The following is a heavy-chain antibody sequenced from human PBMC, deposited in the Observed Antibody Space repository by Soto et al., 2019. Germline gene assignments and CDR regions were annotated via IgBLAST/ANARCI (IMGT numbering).Heavy chain of an antibody. D-gene: IGHD2-2*01. V-gene: IGHV4-38-2*01. CDR1: GYSISSGYY. J-gene: IGHJ5*02. CDR2: IYHSGST. Sequence: TLSLTCAVSGYSISSGYYWGWIRQPPGKGLEWIGSIYHSGSTYYNPSLKSRVTISVDTSKNQFSLKLSSVTAADTAVYYCARGPQLLHFGNWFDPWGQGTLVTAPQ. CDR3: ARGPQLLHFGNWFDP.